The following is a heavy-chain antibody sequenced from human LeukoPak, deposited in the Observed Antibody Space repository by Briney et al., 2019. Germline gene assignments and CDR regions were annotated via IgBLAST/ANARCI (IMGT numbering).Heavy chain of an antibody. D-gene: IGHD3-22*01. J-gene: IGHJ4*02. CDR2: FSSSSSTI. Sequence: GGSLRLSCAASGFTFSTYSMNWVRQAPGKGLEWVSSFSSSSSTIYYADSVKGRFTISRDNAKNSLYLQMNSLRAEDTAVYYCARGSTYYDSSGQVPFDYWGQGTLVTVSS. CDR1: GFTFSTYS. V-gene: IGHV3-48*01. CDR3: ARGSTYYDSSGQVPFDY.